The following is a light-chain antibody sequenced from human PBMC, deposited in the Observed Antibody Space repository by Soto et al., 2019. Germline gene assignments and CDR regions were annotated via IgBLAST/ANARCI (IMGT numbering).Light chain of an antibody. CDR2: GSS. V-gene: IGKV3-20*01. CDR1: QSGSNNY. Sequence: EVVLTQSPGTLSLSPGERASLSCRASQSGSNNYLAWYQQKPGQTPKLLIFGSSDRATGIPDRFSGSGSGTDFTLTISRREPEDFAVYYCQQYGSSPPYTFGQGTKLEIK. CDR3: QQYGSSPPYT. J-gene: IGKJ2*01.